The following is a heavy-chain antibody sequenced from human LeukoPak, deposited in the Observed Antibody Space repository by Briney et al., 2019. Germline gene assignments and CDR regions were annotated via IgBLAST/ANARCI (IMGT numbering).Heavy chain of an antibody. J-gene: IGHJ4*02. CDR1: HGSINSYY. Sequence: PSETLSLTCTVSHGSINSYYWSWIRQPPGKGLEWIGYIYYSGSTNYNPSLKSRVTISVDTSKNQFSLKLSSVTAADTAVYYCARDSNGSGSYYTPFDYWGQGTLVTVSS. V-gene: IGHV4-59*01. CDR3: ARDSNGSGSYYTPFDY. CDR2: IYYSGST. D-gene: IGHD3-10*01.